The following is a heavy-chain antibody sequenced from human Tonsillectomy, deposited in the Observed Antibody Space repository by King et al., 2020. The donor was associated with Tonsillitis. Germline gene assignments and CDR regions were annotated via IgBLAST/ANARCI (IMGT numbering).Heavy chain of an antibody. CDR2: ITSKGSTI. Sequence: VQLVESGGGLVQPGGSLRLPCAGSGFTFRSHAMNWVRQAPGKGLEWISYITSKGSTIYYADSVKGRFTISRDNAKNSLYLQMNSLRAEDTAMYFCARDQDDHCSGVSCKNLDYWGQGTLVTVSS. J-gene: IGHJ4*02. V-gene: IGHV3-48*04. CDR1: GFTFRSHA. CDR3: ARDQDDHCSGVSCKNLDY. D-gene: IGHD2-15*01.